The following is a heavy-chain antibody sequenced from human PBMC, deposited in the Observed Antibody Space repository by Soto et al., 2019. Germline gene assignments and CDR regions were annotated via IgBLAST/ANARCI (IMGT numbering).Heavy chain of an antibody. J-gene: IGHJ4*02. CDR3: ARDVIVVVPAAMDY. Sequence: QVPLVQSGAEVKKPGASVKVSCKASGYTFTSYAMHWVRQAPGQRLEWMGWINAGNGNTKYSQKFQGRVTITRDTSASTAYMELSSLRSEDTAVYYCARDVIVVVPAAMDYWGQGTLVTVSS. D-gene: IGHD2-2*01. CDR2: INAGNGNT. CDR1: GYTFTSYA. V-gene: IGHV1-3*01.